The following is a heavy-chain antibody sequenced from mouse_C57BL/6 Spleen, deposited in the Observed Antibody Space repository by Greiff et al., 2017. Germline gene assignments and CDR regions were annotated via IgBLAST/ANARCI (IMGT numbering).Heavy chain of an antibody. CDR1: GFNIKDYY. D-gene: IGHD1-1*01. Sequence: VQLKESGAELVKPGASVKLSCTASGFNIKDYYMHWVKQRTEQGLEWIGRIDPEDGETKYAPKFPGKATITADTSSNTAYLQLSSLTSEDTAVYYCASHGSSLYFDFWGQGTTLTVSS. V-gene: IGHV14-2*01. CDR3: ASHGSSLYFDF. CDR2: IDPEDGET. J-gene: IGHJ2*01.